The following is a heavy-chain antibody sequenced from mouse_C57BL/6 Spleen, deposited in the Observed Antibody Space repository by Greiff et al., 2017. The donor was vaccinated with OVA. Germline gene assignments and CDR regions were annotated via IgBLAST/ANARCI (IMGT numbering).Heavy chain of an antibody. CDR3: ARGDGSSLYAMDY. CDR2: IYPRSGNT. J-gene: IGHJ4*01. Sequence: QVQLQQSGAELARPGASVKLSCKASGYTFTSYGISWVKQRPGQGLEWIGEIYPRSGNTYYNEKFKGKATLTADKSSSTAYMELRSLTSEDSAVYFCARGDGSSLYAMDYWGQGTSVTVSS. CDR1: GYTFTSYG. D-gene: IGHD1-1*01. V-gene: IGHV1-81*01.